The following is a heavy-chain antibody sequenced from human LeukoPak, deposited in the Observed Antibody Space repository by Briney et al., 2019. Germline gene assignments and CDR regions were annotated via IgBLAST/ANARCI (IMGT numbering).Heavy chain of an antibody. V-gene: IGHV3-48*03. CDR2: ISSSGSTI. D-gene: IGHD7-27*01. Sequence: GGSLRLSCAASGFTFSSYEMNWVRQAPGKGLEWVSYISSSGSTIYYADSVKGRFTISRDNAKNSLFLQMNSLRAEDTAVYYCAKTALGYFYTMDVWGQGTTVTVSS. CDR1: GFTFSSYE. CDR3: AKTALGYFYTMDV. J-gene: IGHJ6*02.